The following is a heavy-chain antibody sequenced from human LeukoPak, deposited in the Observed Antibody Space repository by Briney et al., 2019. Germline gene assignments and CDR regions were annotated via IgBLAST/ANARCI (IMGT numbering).Heavy chain of an antibody. CDR2: ISGDSYDT. V-gene: IGHV1-18*01. Sequence: ASVKVSCKASGYTFRNYGINWVRQAPGQGPEWMGWISGDSYDTKYEQKLQGRVTMTTDTSTSTAYMELRSLRSDDTAVYYCARNRTGTFDFWGQGTLVTVSS. CDR3: ARNRTGTFDF. J-gene: IGHJ4*02. D-gene: IGHD3-10*01. CDR1: GYTFRNYG.